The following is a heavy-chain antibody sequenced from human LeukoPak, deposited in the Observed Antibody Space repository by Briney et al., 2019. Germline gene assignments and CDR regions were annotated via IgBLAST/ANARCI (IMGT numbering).Heavy chain of an antibody. CDR3: ARDYYDSSVQYYFDY. Sequence: AASVKVSCKASGGTFSSYAISWVRQAPGQGLEWMGWISAYNGNTNYAQKLQGRVTMTTDTSTSTAYMELRSLRSDDTAVYYCARDYYDSSVQYYFDYWGQGTLVTVSS. CDR2: ISAYNGNT. V-gene: IGHV1-18*01. D-gene: IGHD3-22*01. J-gene: IGHJ4*02. CDR1: GGTFSSYA.